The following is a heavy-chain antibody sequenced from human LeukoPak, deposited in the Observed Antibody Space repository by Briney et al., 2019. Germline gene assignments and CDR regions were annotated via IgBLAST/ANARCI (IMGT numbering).Heavy chain of an antibody. Sequence: GGSLRLSCAASGFTFSSYAMRWVRQAPGKGLEWVSAIGSGSGGTTIYADSVKGRFTISRDNSKNTLYLQMSSLRAEDTAVYFCARGVGYYGSGTYSHFDYWGQGTLVTVSS. D-gene: IGHD3-10*01. CDR1: GFTFSSYA. CDR3: ARGVGYYGSGTYSHFDY. V-gene: IGHV3-23*01. CDR2: IGSGSGGTT. J-gene: IGHJ4*02.